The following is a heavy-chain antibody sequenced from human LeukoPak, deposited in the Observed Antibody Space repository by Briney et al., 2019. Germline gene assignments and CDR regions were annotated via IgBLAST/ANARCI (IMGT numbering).Heavy chain of an antibody. CDR3: AKATGYLL. V-gene: IGHV3-23*01. CDR2: ISGSGGST. J-gene: IGHJ4*02. Sequence: GGSLRLSCAASGFTFSSYAMSWVRQPPGKGLEWVSAISGSGGSTYYADSVKGRFTISRANSENTLYLQMNNLRAKDTAVYYRAKATGYLLWGQGTLVTVSS. CDR1: GFTFSSYA. D-gene: IGHD1-14*01.